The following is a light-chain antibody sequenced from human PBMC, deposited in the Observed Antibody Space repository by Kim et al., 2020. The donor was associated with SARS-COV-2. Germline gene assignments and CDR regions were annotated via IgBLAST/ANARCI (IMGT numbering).Light chain of an antibody. CDR1: RSDVGGYNY. CDR3: SSYPGSNNLGV. J-gene: IGLJ3*02. V-gene: IGLV2-8*01. Sequence: QSALTQPPSASGSPGQSVIISCTGTRSDVGGYNYVSWYQHHPGKAPKLMIYDVSKRPSGVPDRFSGSKPGHTASLTVSGLQAEDEADYYCSSYPGSNNLGVFGGGTQLTVL. CDR2: DVS.